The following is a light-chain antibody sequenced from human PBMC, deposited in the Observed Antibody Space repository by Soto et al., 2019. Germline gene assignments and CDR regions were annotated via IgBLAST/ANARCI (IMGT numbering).Light chain of an antibody. CDR2: WAS. CDR1: QRVLYSSNNKNY. CDR3: QHYYSTPLT. J-gene: IGKJ4*02. Sequence: TVMPRLHASLAVSLRERATINCKSSQRVLYSSNNKNYLAWYQQKPGQPPKLLIYWASTRESGVPDRFSGSGSGTDFTLTISSLQAEDVAVYYCQHYYSTPLTFGRGTKVDIK. V-gene: IGKV4-1*01.